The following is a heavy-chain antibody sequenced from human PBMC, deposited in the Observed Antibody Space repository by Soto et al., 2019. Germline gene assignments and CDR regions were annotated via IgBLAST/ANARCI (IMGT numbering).Heavy chain of an antibody. CDR3: ARDHTYYDILTGYRYYYYGMDV. V-gene: IGHV3-30-3*01. Sequence: PGGSLRLSCAASGFTFSSYAMHWARQAPGKGLEWVAVISYDGSNKYYADSVKGRFTISRDNSKNTLYLQMNSLRAEDTAVYYCARDHTYYDILTGYRYYYYGMDVWGQGTTVTVSS. J-gene: IGHJ6*02. CDR2: ISYDGSNK. D-gene: IGHD3-9*01. CDR1: GFTFSSYA.